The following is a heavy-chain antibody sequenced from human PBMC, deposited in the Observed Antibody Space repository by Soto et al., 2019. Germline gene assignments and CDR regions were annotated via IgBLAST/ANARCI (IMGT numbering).Heavy chain of an antibody. CDR3: ARVGYSSGWYRGYYYGMDV. CDR1: GGSISSYY. D-gene: IGHD6-19*01. CDR2: IYYGGST. J-gene: IGHJ6*02. V-gene: IGHV4-59*01. Sequence: SETLSLTCTVSGGSISSYYWSWIRQPPGKGLEWIGYIYYGGSTNYNPSLKSRVTISVDTSKNQFSLKLSSVTAADTAVYYCARVGYSSGWYRGYYYGMDVWGQGTTVTVSS.